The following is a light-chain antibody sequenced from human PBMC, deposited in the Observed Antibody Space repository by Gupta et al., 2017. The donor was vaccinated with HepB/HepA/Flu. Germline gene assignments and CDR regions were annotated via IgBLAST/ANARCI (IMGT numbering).Light chain of an antibody. Sequence: QSVLTQPPSASGTPGQRVTISCSGSSSNIGTNTVSWYQQFPRTAPSLLIHSNNERPSGVPERFSGSKSGASASLAISGLQSEDEADYYCATWDDSLNVCVFGGGTKLTVL. CDR2: SNN. J-gene: IGLJ3*02. CDR3: ATWDDSLNVCV. CDR1: SSNIGTNT. V-gene: IGLV1-44*01.